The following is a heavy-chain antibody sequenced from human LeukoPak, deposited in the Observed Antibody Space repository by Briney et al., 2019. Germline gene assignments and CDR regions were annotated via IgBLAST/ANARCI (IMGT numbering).Heavy chain of an antibody. V-gene: IGHV1-2*02. D-gene: IGHD5-24*01. CDR1: GYPLTGYY. J-gene: IGHJ4*02. CDR2: MNPDSGGT. CDR3: AREDGSFDY. Sequence: ASVKVSCKASGYPLTGYYIHWVRQAPGRGLEWMGWMNPDSGGTNYAQKFQGRVTMTRDTSIGTAYMELSRLTSDDTAVYYCAREDGSFDYWGQGTLVIVSS.